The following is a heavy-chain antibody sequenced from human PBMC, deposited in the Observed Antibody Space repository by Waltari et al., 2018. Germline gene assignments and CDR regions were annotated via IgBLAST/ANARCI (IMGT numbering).Heavy chain of an antibody. CDR3: ARVATKTYSSPVPGRPYYYGMDV. V-gene: IGHV3-74*01. Sequence: EEQLVESGGGLAQPGEYLRLSCAASGFTFSRYWMDWVRQSPGKGLVWVSRINSDGSSTTYADSVKGRFTISRDNAKNTLYVQMNRLRAEDTAVYYCARVATKTYSSPVPGRPYYYGMDVWGQGTTVTVSS. CDR2: INSDGSST. D-gene: IGHD6-19*01. J-gene: IGHJ6*02. CDR1: GFTFSRYW.